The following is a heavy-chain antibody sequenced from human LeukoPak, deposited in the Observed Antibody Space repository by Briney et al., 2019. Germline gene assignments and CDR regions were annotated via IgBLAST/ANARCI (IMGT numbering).Heavy chain of an antibody. CDR1: GFTFSRYG. J-gene: IGHJ4*02. Sequence: PGGSLRLSCAASGFTFSRYGMNWVRQAPGKGLEWVSYITGRGTIYYADSVKGRFTISRDNAKNSLYLQMNSLRAEDTATYYCARDGVAGATLFDHWGQGTLVTVSS. V-gene: IGHV3-48*03. CDR3: ARDGVAGATLFDH. D-gene: IGHD1-26*01. CDR2: ITGRGTI.